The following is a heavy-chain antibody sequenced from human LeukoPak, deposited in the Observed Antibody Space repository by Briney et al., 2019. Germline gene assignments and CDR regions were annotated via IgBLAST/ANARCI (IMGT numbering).Heavy chain of an antibody. D-gene: IGHD3-16*02. CDR1: GFTFSSYA. CDR3: ASAVGVWGTYHKSYYFDY. Sequence: PGGSLRLSCAASGFTFSSYAMSWVRRAPGKGLEWVANIKQDASETYYVDSVKGRFTISRDNAKNSLYLQMNSLRAEDTAVYYCASAVGVWGTYHKSYYFDYWGQGTLVTVSS. CDR2: IKQDASET. J-gene: IGHJ4*02. V-gene: IGHV3-7*01.